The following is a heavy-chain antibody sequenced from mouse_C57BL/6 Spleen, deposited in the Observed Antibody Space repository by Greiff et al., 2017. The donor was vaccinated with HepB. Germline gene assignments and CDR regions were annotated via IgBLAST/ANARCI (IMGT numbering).Heavy chain of an antibody. CDR3: ARSPMGNWFAY. CDR1: GYAFSSSW. J-gene: IGHJ3*01. D-gene: IGHD6-5*01. Sequence: QVQLQQSGPELVKPGASVKISCKASGYAFSSSWMNWVKQRPGKGLEWIGRIYPGDGDTNYNGKFKGKATLTADKSSSTAYMQLSSLTSEDSAVYFCARSPMGNWFAYWGQGTLVTVSA. V-gene: IGHV1-82*01. CDR2: IYPGDGDT.